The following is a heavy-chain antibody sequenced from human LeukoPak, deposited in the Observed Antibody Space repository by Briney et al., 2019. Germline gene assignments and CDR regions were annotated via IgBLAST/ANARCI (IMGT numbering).Heavy chain of an antibody. J-gene: IGHJ4*02. V-gene: IGHV3-23*01. CDR1: GFTFSSYA. CDR2: ISGSGGST. CDR3: AKAVLEWLSASYYFDY. D-gene: IGHD3-3*01. Sequence: GGSLRLSCAASGFTFSSYAMSWVRQAPGKGLEWVSAISGSGGSTYYADSVKGRFTISRDNSKNTLYLQMNSLRAEDTVVYCCAKAVLEWLSASYYFDYWAREPWSPSPQ.